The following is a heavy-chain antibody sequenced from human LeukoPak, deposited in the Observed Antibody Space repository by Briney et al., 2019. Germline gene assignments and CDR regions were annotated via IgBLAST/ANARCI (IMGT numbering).Heavy chain of an antibody. CDR2: VNPSGGGT. Sequence: ASVKVSCKASGYTFTSYYMHWVRQAPGQGLEWMGIVNPSGGGTNYAQKFQGRVTMTRDTSISTAYMELSRLRSDDTAVYYCARDRTGRGFDPWGQGTLVTVSS. D-gene: IGHD1-1*01. V-gene: IGHV1-2*02. CDR3: ARDRTGRGFDP. J-gene: IGHJ5*02. CDR1: GYTFTSYY.